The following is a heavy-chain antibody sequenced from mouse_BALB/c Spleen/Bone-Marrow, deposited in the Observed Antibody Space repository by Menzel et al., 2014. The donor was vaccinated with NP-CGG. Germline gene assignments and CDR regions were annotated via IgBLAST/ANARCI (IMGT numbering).Heavy chain of an antibody. Sequence: VQLQQSGAELVKPGASVKLPCTASGFNIKDTYMHWVKQRPEQGLEWIGRIDHANGNTKYDPKFQGKATITADTSSNTAYLQLSSLTSEDTAVYYCARYNYGSSQFAYWGQGTLVTVSA. CDR2: IDHANGNT. J-gene: IGHJ3*01. CDR1: GFNIKDTY. V-gene: IGHV14-3*02. CDR3: ARYNYGSSQFAY. D-gene: IGHD1-1*01.